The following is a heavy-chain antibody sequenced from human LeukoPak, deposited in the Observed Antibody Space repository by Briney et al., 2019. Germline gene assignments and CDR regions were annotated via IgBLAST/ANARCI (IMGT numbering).Heavy chain of an antibody. CDR1: GYTFTSYG. CDR3: ARDSYNWNYDAFDI. Sequence: SVKVSCKASGYTFTSYGISWVRQAPGQGLEWMGRIIPILGIANYAQKFQGRVTITADKSTSTAYMELSGLRSEDTAVYYCARDSYNWNYDAFDIWGQGTMVTVSS. D-gene: IGHD1-7*01. CDR2: IIPILGIA. V-gene: IGHV1-69*04. J-gene: IGHJ3*02.